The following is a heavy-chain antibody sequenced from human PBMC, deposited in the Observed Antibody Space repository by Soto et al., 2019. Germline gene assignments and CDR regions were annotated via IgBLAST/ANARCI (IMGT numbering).Heavy chain of an antibody. Sequence: QVQLVQSGAEVKKPGSSVKVSCKASGGTFSSYAISWVRQAPGQGLEWMGGIIPIFGTANYAQKFQGRVTITEDKSTSTAYMELSSLRSEDTAVYYCASLDYYDSSGYYGWFDPWGQGTLVTVSS. J-gene: IGHJ5*02. CDR1: GGTFSSYA. CDR3: ASLDYYDSSGYYGWFDP. CDR2: IIPIFGTA. V-gene: IGHV1-69*06. D-gene: IGHD3-22*01.